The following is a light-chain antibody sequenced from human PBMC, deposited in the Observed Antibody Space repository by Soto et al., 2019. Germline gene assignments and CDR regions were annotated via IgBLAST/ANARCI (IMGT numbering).Light chain of an antibody. V-gene: IGLV2-8*01. Sequence: QSALTQPPSASGSPGQSVTISCTGTSSDVGDYNYVSWYQHHPGKAPKLMIYEVSKRPSGVPDRFSGSKSGNTASLTVSGLQAEDGADYYCSSYAGSNNFGVFGGGTKLTVL. CDR1: SSDVGDYNY. CDR3: SSYAGSNNFGV. J-gene: IGLJ3*02. CDR2: EVS.